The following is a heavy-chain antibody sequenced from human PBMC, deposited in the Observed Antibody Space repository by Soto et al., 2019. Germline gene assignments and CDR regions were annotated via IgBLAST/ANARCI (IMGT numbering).Heavy chain of an antibody. CDR1: GFTFSNTA. D-gene: IGHD3-10*01. CDR3: AKGYMSRGYFDY. Sequence: GGSLRLSCAASGFTFSNTAMSWVRQAPGKGLEWVSAISAGGSSTYYADSVKGRFTISRDNSKNTLSLHMNSLRVEDTAIYYCAKGYMSRGYFDYWGQGTLVTVSS. CDR2: ISAGGSST. J-gene: IGHJ4*02. V-gene: IGHV3-23*01.